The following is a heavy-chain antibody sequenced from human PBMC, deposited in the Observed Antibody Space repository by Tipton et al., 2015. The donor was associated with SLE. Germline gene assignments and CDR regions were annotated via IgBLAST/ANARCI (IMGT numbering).Heavy chain of an antibody. CDR2: ISYGGGT. J-gene: IGHJ3*01. CDR1: GVSFSGYY. Sequence: TLSLTCAVDGVSFSGYYWNWIRQPPGRGLEWIGYISYGGGTNYNPSLKSRVTISVDTSKNHFSLRLNSVTAADTAVYFCARAAFNWNDRDALDVWGQGTLVAVSS. D-gene: IGHD1-1*01. CDR3: ARAAFNWNDRDALDV. V-gene: IGHV4-59*01.